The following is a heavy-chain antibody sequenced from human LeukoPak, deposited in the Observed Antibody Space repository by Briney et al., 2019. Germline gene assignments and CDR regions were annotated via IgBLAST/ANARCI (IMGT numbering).Heavy chain of an antibody. V-gene: IGHV3-74*01. D-gene: IGHD2-2*01. CDR1: GFTLSSSW. Sequence: GGSLRLSCAASGFTLSSSWMHWARQAPGKGLVWVSHINGDGSTTNYAESAKGRFTVSRDNAKNTLYLQMNSLRAEDTAVYYCGRGAVPAAMDVWGQGTTVTVSS. CDR3: GRGAVPAAMDV. CDR2: INGDGSTT. J-gene: IGHJ6*02.